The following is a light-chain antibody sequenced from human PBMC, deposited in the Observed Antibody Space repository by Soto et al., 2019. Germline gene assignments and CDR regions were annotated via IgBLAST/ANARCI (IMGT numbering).Light chain of an antibody. V-gene: IGKV3-11*01. CDR2: DAS. CDR3: QQRSNWPIT. J-gene: IGKJ5*01. Sequence: EIVLTQSPATLSLSPRERATLSCRASQSVSSYLAWYQQKPGQAPRLLIYDASNRATGIPARFSASGSGTDFTLTISSLEPEDFAVYYCQQRSNWPITFGQGTRLEL. CDR1: QSVSSY.